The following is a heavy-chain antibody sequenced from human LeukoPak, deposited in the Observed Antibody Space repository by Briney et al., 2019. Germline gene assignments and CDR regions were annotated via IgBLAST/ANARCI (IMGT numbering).Heavy chain of an antibody. V-gene: IGHV4-39*01. J-gene: IGHJ4*02. CDR3: ARHGPFYGTAFYFDY. CDR1: GGSISSSSYY. Sequence: SETLSLTCTVSGGSISSSSYYWGWIRQPPGKGLEWIGSIYYSGSTYYNPSFKSRVTTSVDTSKNQFSLNLNSVTAADTAVYFCARHGPFYGTAFYFDYWGQGTQVIVSS. CDR2: IYYSGST. D-gene: IGHD4-17*01.